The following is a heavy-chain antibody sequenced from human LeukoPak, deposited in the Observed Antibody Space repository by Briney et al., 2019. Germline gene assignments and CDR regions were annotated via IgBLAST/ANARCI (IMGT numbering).Heavy chain of an antibody. V-gene: IGHV5-51*01. J-gene: IGHJ6*02. CDR1: GYTFTSSW. D-gene: IGHD2-15*01. Sequence: GESLKISCKGAGYTFTSSWIAWVRQMPGKGLEWMGIINLGDSDTRYSPSFQGQVTISADKSISTAYLQWSSLKASDTAIYFCVYCSGGSSSYGMDVWAKGPRSPSP. CDR2: INLGDSDT. CDR3: VYCSGGSSSYGMDV.